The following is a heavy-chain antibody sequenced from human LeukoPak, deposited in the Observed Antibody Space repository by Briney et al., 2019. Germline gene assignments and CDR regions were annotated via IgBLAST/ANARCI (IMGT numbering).Heavy chain of an antibody. J-gene: IGHJ5*02. D-gene: IGHD3-10*01. V-gene: IGHV3-23*01. CDR3: AKVNTPIPNLWFGGQNWFDP. CDR1: GFTSSYA. Sequence: GGSLRLSCAASGFTSSYAMSWVRQAPGKGLEWVSGISGSGGSTYYADSVKGRFTISRDNSKNTLYLQMNSLRAEDTAVYYCAKVNTPIPNLWFGGQNWFDPWGQGTLVTVSS. CDR2: ISGSGGST.